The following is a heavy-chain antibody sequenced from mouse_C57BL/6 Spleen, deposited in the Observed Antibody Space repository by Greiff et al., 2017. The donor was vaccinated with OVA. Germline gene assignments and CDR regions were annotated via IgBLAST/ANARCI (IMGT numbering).Heavy chain of an antibody. CDR2: INPNNGGT. D-gene: IGHD2-1*01. CDR3: ARKGYGNYEGYFDV. V-gene: IGHV1-18*01. Sequence: VQLQQSGPELVKPGASVKIPCKASGYTFTDYNMDWVKQSHGKSLEWIGDINPNNGGTIYNQKFKGTATLTVDKSSSKAYMELRSLTSEDTAVYYCARKGYGNYEGYFDVWGTGTTVTVSS. CDR1: GYTFTDYN. J-gene: IGHJ1*03.